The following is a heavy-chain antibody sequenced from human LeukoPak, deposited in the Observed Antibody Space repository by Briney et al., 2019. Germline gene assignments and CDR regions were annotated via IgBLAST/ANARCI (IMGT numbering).Heavy chain of an antibody. CDR2: IYSCGTT. CDR1: GFTVSSNY. J-gene: IGHJ4*02. D-gene: IGHD1-26*01. Sequence: GGSLRLSCAASGFTVSSNYMSWVRHAPGKGLEWVSIIYSCGTTFYADSVKGRFTISRDNSKNTLYLQMNGLRAEDTAVYYCAGSGNYELFDYWGQGTLVTVSS. CDR3: AGSGNYELFDY. V-gene: IGHV3-53*01.